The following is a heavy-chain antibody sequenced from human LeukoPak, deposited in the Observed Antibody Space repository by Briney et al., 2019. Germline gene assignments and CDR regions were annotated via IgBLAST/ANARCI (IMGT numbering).Heavy chain of an antibody. Sequence: ASVKVSCKASGGTFNSYAISWVRQAPGQGLEWMGGIIPIFGTANYAQKVQGRVTITTDESTTTAYMELSSLRSEDTAVYYCARTTQFSSSSEWFDPWGQGTLVTVSS. CDR3: ARTTQFSSSSEWFDP. CDR2: IIPIFGTA. V-gene: IGHV1-69*05. J-gene: IGHJ5*02. D-gene: IGHD6-6*01. CDR1: GGTFNSYA.